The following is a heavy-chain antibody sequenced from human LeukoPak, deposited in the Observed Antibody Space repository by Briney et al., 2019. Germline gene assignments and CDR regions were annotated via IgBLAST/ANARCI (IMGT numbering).Heavy chain of an antibody. V-gene: IGHV1-69*06. CDR3: ASGTTDIVVVPATLRNYYFDY. Sequence: ASVKVSCKASGGTFSSYAISWVRQAPGQGLEWMGGIIPVFGTANYAQKFQGRVTITADKSTSTAYMELSSLRSEDTAVYYCASGTTDIVVVPATLRNYYFDYWGQGTLVTVSS. CDR2: IIPVFGTA. J-gene: IGHJ4*02. D-gene: IGHD2-2*01. CDR1: GGTFSSYA.